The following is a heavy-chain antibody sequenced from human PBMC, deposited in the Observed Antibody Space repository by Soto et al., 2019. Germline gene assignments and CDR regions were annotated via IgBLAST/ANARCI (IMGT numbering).Heavy chain of an antibody. D-gene: IGHD2-15*01. Sequence: QVQLVQSGAEVKKPGASVKVSCNVSGYTLTELSMHWVRQAPGKGLEWMGGFDPEDGETIYAQKFQGRVTMTEDTSSDTASMEQSSLRSEDTAVYYCATPKAVVYYYGMDVWGQGTTVTVSS. CDR3: ATPKAVVYYYGMDV. CDR1: GYTLTELS. J-gene: IGHJ6*02. V-gene: IGHV1-24*01. CDR2: FDPEDGET.